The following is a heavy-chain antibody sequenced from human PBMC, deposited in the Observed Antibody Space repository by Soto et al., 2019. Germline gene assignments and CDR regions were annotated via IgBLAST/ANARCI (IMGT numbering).Heavy chain of an antibody. Sequence: SETLSLTCTVSGGSISSGDYYWSWIRQPPGKGLEWIGYIYYSGSTYYNPSLKSRVTISVDTSKNQFSLKLSSVTAADTAVYYCARQYYFCSVSYYPRPIDFWGQGTLVTRS. J-gene: IGHJ4*02. CDR1: GGSISSGDYY. CDR2: IYYSGST. D-gene: IGHD3-10*01. CDR3: ARQYYFCSVSYYPRPIDF. V-gene: IGHV4-30-4*01.